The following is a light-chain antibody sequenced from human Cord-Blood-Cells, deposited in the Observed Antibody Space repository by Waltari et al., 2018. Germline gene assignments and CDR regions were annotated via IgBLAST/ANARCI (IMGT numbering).Light chain of an antibody. CDR1: SRRSYY. CDR3: NSRDSSGNPVV. V-gene: IGLV3-19*01. Sequence: SSALTHPPAVSLTLRLTFRITSHVDSRRSYYASLYQQKPGQAPVLVIYGKNNRPPGIPDRFSGSSSGNTASLTITGAQAEDEADYYCNSRDSSGNPVVFGGGTKLTVL. CDR2: GKN. J-gene: IGLJ2*01.